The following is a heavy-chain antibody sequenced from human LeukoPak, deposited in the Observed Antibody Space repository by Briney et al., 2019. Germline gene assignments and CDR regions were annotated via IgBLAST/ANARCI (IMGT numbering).Heavy chain of an antibody. Sequence: GRSLRLSCAASGFTFSSYAMHWVRQAPGKGLEWVAVISYDGSNKYYADSVKGRFTISRDNSKNTLYPQMNSLRAEDTAVYYCARGESSGWFVYWGQGTLVTVSS. CDR2: ISYDGSNK. CDR1: GFTFSSYA. CDR3: ARGESSGWFVY. V-gene: IGHV3-30*04. J-gene: IGHJ4*02. D-gene: IGHD6-19*01.